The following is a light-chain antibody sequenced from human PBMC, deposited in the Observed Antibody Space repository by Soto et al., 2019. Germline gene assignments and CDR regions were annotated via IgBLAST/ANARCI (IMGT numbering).Light chain of an antibody. V-gene: IGKV1-5*03. CDR1: QSISTW. CDR3: KQYNSYPWT. CDR2: KAS. Sequence: DIQMTQSPSTLSASVGDRVTITCRASQSISTWLAWYQQKPVKAPKVLIYKASSLESGVPSRFSGSGSGTEFTLTISSLQPDDFATYYCKQYNSYPWTFGQGTKVEIK. J-gene: IGKJ1*01.